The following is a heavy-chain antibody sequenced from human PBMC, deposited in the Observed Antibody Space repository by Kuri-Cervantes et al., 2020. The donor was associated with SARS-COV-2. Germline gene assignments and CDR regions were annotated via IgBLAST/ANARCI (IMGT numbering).Heavy chain of an antibody. V-gene: IGHV3-9*03. J-gene: IGHJ4*02. D-gene: IGHD3-10*01. CDR1: GFTFDDYA. CDR2: ISWNSGSI. CDR3: AKDSVSYYYGSGSFILDY. Sequence: GGSLRLSCAASGFTFDDYAMRWVRQAPGKGLEWVSGISWNSGSIGYADSVKGRFTISRDNAKNSLYLQMNSLRAEDMALYYCAKDSVSYYYGSGSFILDYWGQGTLVTVSS.